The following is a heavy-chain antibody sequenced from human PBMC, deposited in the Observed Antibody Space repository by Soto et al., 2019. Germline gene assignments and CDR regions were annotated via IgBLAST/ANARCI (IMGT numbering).Heavy chain of an antibody. CDR2: ISQSGSSK. CDR1: GFTFSGDG. D-gene: IGHD2-21*01. J-gene: IGHJ6*02. V-gene: IGHV3-48*03. CDR3: ARETFVVVSATVQYFFGMDV. Sequence: TGGSLRLSCAASGFTFSGDGMNWVRQAPGKGLEWISYISQSGSSKYYADSVRGRFTISRDNAKNSLYLQMNSLRGDDSAVYFCARETFVVVSATVQYFFGMDVWGQGTTVTVSS.